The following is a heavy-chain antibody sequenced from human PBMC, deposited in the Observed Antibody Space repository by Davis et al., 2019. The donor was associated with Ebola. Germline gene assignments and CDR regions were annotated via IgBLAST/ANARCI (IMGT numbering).Heavy chain of an antibody. CDR1: GYTFTSYG. D-gene: IGHD6-19*01. CDR3: ARSVGQYSSGWGDYYYYGMDV. CDR2: ISAYNGNT. Sequence: ASVKVSCKASGYTFTSYGISWVRQAPGQGLEWMGWISAYNGNTNYAQKFQGRVTMTRDTSISTAYMELSRLRSDDTAVYYCARSVGQYSSGWGDYYYYGMDVWGQGTTVTVSS. V-gene: IGHV1-18*01. J-gene: IGHJ6*02.